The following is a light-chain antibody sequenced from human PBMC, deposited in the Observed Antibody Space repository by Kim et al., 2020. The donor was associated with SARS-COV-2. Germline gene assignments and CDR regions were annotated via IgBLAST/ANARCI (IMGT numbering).Light chain of an antibody. J-gene: IGLJ2*01. V-gene: IGLV3-21*04. Sequence: SSELTQPPSVSVAPGKTARITCGGNNSGSKSVHWYQQKPGQAPVLVIYYDSDWPSGIPERFSGSNSGNTATLTISRVEAGDEADYYCQVWDSSSDHVVFGGGTQLTVL. CDR1: NSGSKS. CDR2: YDS. CDR3: QVWDSSSDHVV.